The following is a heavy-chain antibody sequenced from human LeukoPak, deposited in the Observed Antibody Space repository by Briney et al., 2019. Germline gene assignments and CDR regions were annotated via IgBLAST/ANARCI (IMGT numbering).Heavy chain of an antibody. Sequence: ASVKVSCKASGYTFTGYYMHWVRQAPGQGLEWMGWINPNSDGTNYAQKFQGRVTMTRDTSISTAYMELSRLRSDDTVVYYCARLGYYGSDPFDYWGQGTLVTVSS. V-gene: IGHV1-2*02. CDR3: ARLGYYGSDPFDY. CDR2: INPNSDGT. J-gene: IGHJ4*02. CDR1: GYTFTGYY. D-gene: IGHD3-10*01.